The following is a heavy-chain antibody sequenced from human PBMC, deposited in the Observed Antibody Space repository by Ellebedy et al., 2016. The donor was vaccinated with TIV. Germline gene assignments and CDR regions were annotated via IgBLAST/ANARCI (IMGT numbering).Heavy chain of an antibody. CDR1: GGSTSTYY. CDR2: VYYSGSP. Sequence: MPSETLSLTCTVSGGSTSTYYWTRIRQPPGKGLEWIGNVYYSGSPNYNPSLKSRVTISLDTSKKQFSLKLDSVTAADTAVYHCARGFLSKWLDPWGRGILVTVAS. CDR3: ARGFLSKWLDP. V-gene: IGHV4-59*01. J-gene: IGHJ5*02.